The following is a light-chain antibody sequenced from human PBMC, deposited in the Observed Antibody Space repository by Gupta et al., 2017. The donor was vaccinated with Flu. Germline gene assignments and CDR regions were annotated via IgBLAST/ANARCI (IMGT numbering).Light chain of an antibody. Sequence: QSVQTQPPPASRSPGQRVTISCSGSSSNIVSNTVNWYQQLPGTAPKLLSYSNNQRPSGVPDRFSGSKSGTSASLAISRLQSEDEADYYCAAWDDSLNGWVFGGGTKLTVL. CDR1: SSNIVSNT. J-gene: IGLJ3*02. V-gene: IGLV1-44*01. CDR3: AAWDDSLNGWV. CDR2: SNN.